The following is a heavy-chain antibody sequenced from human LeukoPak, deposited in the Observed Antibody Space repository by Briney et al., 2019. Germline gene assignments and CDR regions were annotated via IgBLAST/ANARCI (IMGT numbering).Heavy chain of an antibody. CDR2: IYYSGST. J-gene: IGHJ4*02. V-gene: IGHV4-39*01. CDR3: ARIVRASDY. D-gene: IGHD1-26*01. Sequence: PSETLSLTCTVSGGSISSSSYYWGWIRQPPGKGLEWIGSIYYSGSTYHNPSLKSRVTISVDTSKNQFSLKLSSVTAADTAVYYCARIVRASDYWGQGTLVTVSS. CDR1: GGSISSSSYY.